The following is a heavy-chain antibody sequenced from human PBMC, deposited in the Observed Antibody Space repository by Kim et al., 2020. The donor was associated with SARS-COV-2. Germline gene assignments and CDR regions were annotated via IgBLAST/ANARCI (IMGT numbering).Heavy chain of an antibody. CDR2: IKQDGSEK. CDR3: ASLGYGSGSYWYYYYYYGMDV. CDR1: GFTFSSYW. D-gene: IGHD3-10*01. Sequence: GGSLRLSCAASGFTFSSYWMSWVRQAPGKGLEWVANIKQDGSEKYYVDSVKGRFTISRDNAKNSLYLQMNSLRAEDTAVYYCASLGYGSGSYWYYYYYYGMDVWGQGTTVTVSS. V-gene: IGHV3-7*01. J-gene: IGHJ6*02.